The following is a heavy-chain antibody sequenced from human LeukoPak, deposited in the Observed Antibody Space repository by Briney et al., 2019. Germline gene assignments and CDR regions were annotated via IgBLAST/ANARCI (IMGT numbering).Heavy chain of an antibody. CDR1: GGSISSSNW. J-gene: IGHJ4*02. CDR3: ARGPPYIVVVTAIGFFDY. CDR2: IYHSGST. V-gene: IGHV4-4*02. Sequence: SETLSLTCAVSGGSISSSNWWSWVRQPPGKGLEWIGEIYHSGSTNYNPSLKSRVTISVDKSKNQFSLKLSSVTAADTAVYYCARGPPYIVVVTAIGFFDYWGQGTLVTVSS. D-gene: IGHD2-21*02.